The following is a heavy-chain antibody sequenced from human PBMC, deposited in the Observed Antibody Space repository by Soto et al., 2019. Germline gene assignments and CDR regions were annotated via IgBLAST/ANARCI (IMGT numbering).Heavy chain of an antibody. Sequence: QVQLVQSGAEVKKPGASVKVSCKASGYAFTSYYIPWVRRAPGQGLEWMGIIDPNAGSTTYARKFHGRLTFTSDTSTSTVYMELSGLTSEDTAVYYCARPLAMAHQYFCCGMDVWGQGTTVTVSS. CDR3: ARPLAMAHQYFCCGMDV. CDR1: GYAFTSYY. V-gene: IGHV1-46*01. CDR2: IDPNAGST. J-gene: IGHJ6*02.